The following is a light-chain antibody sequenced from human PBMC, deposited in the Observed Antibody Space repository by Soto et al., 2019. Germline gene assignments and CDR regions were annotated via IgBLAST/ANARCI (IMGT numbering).Light chain of an antibody. J-gene: IGKJ3*01. V-gene: IGKV1-33*01. CDR3: QKYDSLPLT. CDR1: QDISNY. Sequence: DIQMTQSPSSLSASVGDRVTISCQASQDISNYLNWYQHKEGKPPKLLLYDASNLETGVPSRFSGSGSGTDFTLTISSLQPEDIATYYCQKYDSLPLTFGPGTKVDIK. CDR2: DAS.